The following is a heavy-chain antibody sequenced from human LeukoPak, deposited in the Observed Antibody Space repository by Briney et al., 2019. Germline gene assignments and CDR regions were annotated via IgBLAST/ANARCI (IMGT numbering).Heavy chain of an antibody. Sequence: GGSLRLSCAASGFTFSSYAMSWVRQAPGKGLEWVSAISGSGGSTYYADSVKGRFTISRGNSKNTLYLQMNSLRAEDTAVYYCAKDPNGDYFGYWGQGTLVTVSS. D-gene: IGHD4-17*01. CDR3: AKDPNGDYFGY. V-gene: IGHV3-23*01. CDR2: ISGSGGST. J-gene: IGHJ4*02. CDR1: GFTFSSYA.